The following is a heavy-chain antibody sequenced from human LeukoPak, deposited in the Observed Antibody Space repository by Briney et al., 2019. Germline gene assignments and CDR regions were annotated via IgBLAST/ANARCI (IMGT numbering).Heavy chain of an antibody. Sequence: ASVKVSCKASGYTFTGYYMHWVRQAPGQGLKWMGWINPYSGATNYAQKFQGRVTMTRDTSISTAYMDLSSLKSDDTAVYYCARAHIGNDLFIDYWGQGTLVTVSS. CDR3: ARAHIGNDLFIDY. D-gene: IGHD2-21*01. V-gene: IGHV1-2*02. CDR2: INPYSGAT. CDR1: GYTFTGYY. J-gene: IGHJ4*02.